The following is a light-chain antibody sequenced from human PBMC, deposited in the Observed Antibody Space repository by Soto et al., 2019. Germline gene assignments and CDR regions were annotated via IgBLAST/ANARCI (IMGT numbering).Light chain of an antibody. V-gene: IGKV3-15*01. CDR3: KQYNNWPPIT. CDR1: QSISSN. J-gene: IGKJ5*01. CDR2: RTS. Sequence: IVMTQAALTVSVSPGERATLSCRVCQSISSNLAWSRQKPGQAPRLLMFRTSSRATGFPARFSGSGSGTEFTLTISSLQSEDFAVYFFKQYNNWPPITFGQGTRLEIK.